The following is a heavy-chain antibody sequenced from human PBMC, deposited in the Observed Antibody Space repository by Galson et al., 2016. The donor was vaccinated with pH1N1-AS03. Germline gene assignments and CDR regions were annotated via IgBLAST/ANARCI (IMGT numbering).Heavy chain of an antibody. CDR3: ARDRYSDSSGYYYESYV. CDR2: IIPILGVQ. V-gene: IGHV1-69*10. D-gene: IGHD3-22*01. J-gene: IGHJ6*04. CDR1: GGTFSSFA. Sequence: SVKVSCKASGGTFSSFAVSWVRQAPGQGLEWIGGIIPILGVQNSAQKFQGRVTILADKSTDTAYMELSSLISEDTAVYYCARDRYSDSSGYYYESYVWGKGTTVTVSS.